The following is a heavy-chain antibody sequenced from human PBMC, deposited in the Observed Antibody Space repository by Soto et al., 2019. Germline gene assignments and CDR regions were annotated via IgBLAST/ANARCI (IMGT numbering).Heavy chain of an antibody. J-gene: IGHJ4*02. Sequence: QVQMVQSGAEVKKPGSSARVSCKVSGGTFSRHSISWVRQAPGQGLEWMGGIIPIFNATQYAQKLQGRLTISADESLTTFQMDLSGVRPEDTVIYDCARDLTAVRGSWGQGTLVTLS. D-gene: IGHD3-10*01. CDR2: IIPIFNAT. CDR3: ARDLTAVRGS. CDR1: GGTFSRHS. V-gene: IGHV1-69*01.